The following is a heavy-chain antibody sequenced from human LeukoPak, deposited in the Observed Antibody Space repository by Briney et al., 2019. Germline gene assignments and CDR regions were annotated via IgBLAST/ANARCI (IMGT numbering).Heavy chain of an antibody. J-gene: IGHJ5*02. CDR2: INHSGST. D-gene: IGHD4-17*01. CDR1: GGSFSGYY. Sequence: PSETLSLTCAVYGGSFSGYYWSWIRQPPGKGLEWIGEINHSGSTNYNPSLKSRVTISVDTSKNQFSLKLSSVTAADTAVYYCARALPVYGDRTPNWILDPWGQGTLVTVSS. CDR3: ARALPVYGDRTPNWILDP. V-gene: IGHV4-34*01.